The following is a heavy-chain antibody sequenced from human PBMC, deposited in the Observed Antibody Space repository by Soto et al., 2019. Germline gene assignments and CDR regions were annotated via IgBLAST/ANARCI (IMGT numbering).Heavy chain of an antibody. Sequence: SETLSLTCTVSGGSISSYYWSWIRQPPGKGLEWIGYIYYSGSTNYNPSLKSRVTISVDTSKNQFSLKLSSVTAADTAVYYCARRDGDYGDYSWYFDLWGRGTLVTVSS. D-gene: IGHD4-17*01. CDR3: ARRDGDYGDYSWYFDL. V-gene: IGHV4-59*08. CDR2: IYYSGST. CDR1: GGSISSYY. J-gene: IGHJ2*01.